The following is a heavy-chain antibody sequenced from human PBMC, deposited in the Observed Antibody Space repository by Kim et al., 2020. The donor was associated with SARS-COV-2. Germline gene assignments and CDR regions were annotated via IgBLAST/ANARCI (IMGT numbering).Heavy chain of an antibody. CDR1: GFTFSNYA. J-gene: IGHJ6*02. Sequence: GGSLRLSCAASGFTFSNYAMAWVRQDPGRGLEWLSTIRSSGDRTYYADSVKGRFTVSRDNSKNTLFLQMNSLRVEDTAVYYCAKDRIVLDRVWLDVWGQG. CDR2: IRSSGDRT. V-gene: IGHV3-23*01. CDR3: AKDRIVLDRVWLDV. D-gene: IGHD6-6*01.